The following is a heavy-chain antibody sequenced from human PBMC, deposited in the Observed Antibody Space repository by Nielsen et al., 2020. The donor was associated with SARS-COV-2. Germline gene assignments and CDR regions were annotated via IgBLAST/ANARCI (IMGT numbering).Heavy chain of an antibody. CDR1: GGSISSYY. V-gene: IGHV4-59*01. CDR3: ARERWGVAAIESNSVPPKSSRNYYYYGMDV. D-gene: IGHD2-15*01. J-gene: IGHJ6*02. Sequence: SETLSLTCTVSGGSISSYYWSWIRQPPGKGLEWIGYIYYSGSTNYNPSLKSRVTISVDTSKNQFSLKLSSVTAADTAVYYCARERWGVAAIESNSVPPKSSRNYYYYGMDVWGQGTTVTVSS. CDR2: IYYSGST.